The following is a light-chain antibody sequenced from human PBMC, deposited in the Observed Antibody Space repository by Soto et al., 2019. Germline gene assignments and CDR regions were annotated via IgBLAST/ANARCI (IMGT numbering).Light chain of an antibody. V-gene: IGKV3-20*01. J-gene: IGKJ3*01. CDR1: LSVTSSY. Sequence: EIVLTQSPGTLSLSPGERATLSCRASLSVTSSYLAWYQQKPGQAPRLLFHGASSRATGIPDRFSGSGSGTDFTLTITRLEPEDFAVYYCQQYGNSPTTFGPGTKVELK. CDR3: QQYGNSPTT. CDR2: GAS.